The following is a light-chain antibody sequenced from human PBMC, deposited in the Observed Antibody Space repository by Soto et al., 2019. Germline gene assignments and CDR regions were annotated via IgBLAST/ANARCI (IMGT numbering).Light chain of an antibody. CDR1: QGVTTN. CDR3: QQYNNWPYS. V-gene: IGKV3-15*01. CDR2: DVS. J-gene: IGKJ5*01. Sequence: EIVMTQSPDTLSVSPGERATLSCRAGQGVTTNFAWYQQKSGQSPRXLIYDVSIRATGVPARFSGTGSETDLTLTISGLQSEDSEVYFCQQYNNWPYSFGQGTRLEIK.